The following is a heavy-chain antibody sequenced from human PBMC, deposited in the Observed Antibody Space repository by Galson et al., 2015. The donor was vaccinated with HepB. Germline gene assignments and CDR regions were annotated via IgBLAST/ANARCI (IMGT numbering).Heavy chain of an antibody. J-gene: IGHJ3*02. V-gene: IGHV1-69*13. Sequence: SVKVSCKATGGSLSSFGVSWVRQAPGQGLVWLGGTMPILGTVNYARDFQGRITILADDSTNTAYMELSRLRLEDTAVYYCARGPHQHGAHGNLGALDNWGQATLVTVSS. CDR1: GGSLSSFG. CDR2: TMPILGTV. CDR3: ARGPHQHGAHGNLGALDN.